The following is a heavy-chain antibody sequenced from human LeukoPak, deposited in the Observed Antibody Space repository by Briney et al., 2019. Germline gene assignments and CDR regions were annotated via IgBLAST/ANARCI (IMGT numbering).Heavy chain of an antibody. Sequence: GGSLRLSCAASGFTFSNAWMSWVRQAPWKELEWVGRIKSKTDGGTTEYAAPVKGRFTISRDDSRTTVVLQVDSLKTEDTAVYYCVTEFMGAFNYWGQGTLVTVSS. CDR2: IKSKTDGGTT. D-gene: IGHD1-26*01. J-gene: IGHJ4*02. CDR3: VTEFMGAFNY. V-gene: IGHV3-15*01. CDR1: GFTFSNAW.